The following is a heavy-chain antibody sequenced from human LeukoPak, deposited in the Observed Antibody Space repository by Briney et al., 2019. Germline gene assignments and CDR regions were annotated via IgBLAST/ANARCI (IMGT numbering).Heavy chain of an antibody. Sequence: GASVKVSCKASGYTFTSYGISWVRQAPGQGLEWMGWTSAYNGNTNYAQKLQGRVTMTTDTSTSTAYMELRSLRSDDTAVYYCARDVGYCSSTSCYGRNWFDPWGQGTLVTVSS. CDR1: GYTFTSYG. CDR2: TSAYNGNT. CDR3: ARDVGYCSSTSCYGRNWFDP. D-gene: IGHD2-2*03. V-gene: IGHV1-18*01. J-gene: IGHJ5*02.